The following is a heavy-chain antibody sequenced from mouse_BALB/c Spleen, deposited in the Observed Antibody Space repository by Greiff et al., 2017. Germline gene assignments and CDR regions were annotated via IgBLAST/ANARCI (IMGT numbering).Heavy chain of an antibody. CDR3: ARHDGMFAY. V-gene: IGHV5-17*02. CDR1: GFTFSSFG. CDR2: ISSGSSTI. J-gene: IGHJ3*01. Sequence: EVQVVESGGGLVQPGGSRKLSCAASGFTFSSFGMHWVRQAPEKGLEWVAYISSGSSTIYYADTVKGRFTISRDNAKNTLYLQMSSLKSEDTAMYYCARHDGMFAYWGQGTLVTVSA. D-gene: IGHD2-3*01.